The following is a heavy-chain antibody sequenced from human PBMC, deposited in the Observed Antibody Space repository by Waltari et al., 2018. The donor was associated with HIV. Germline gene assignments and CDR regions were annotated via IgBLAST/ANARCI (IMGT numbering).Heavy chain of an antibody. CDR1: GGSFSSSY. J-gene: IGHJ4*02. V-gene: IGHV4-34*01. CDR3: ASLFIRASGTRFDF. D-gene: IGHD3-10*01. CDR2: INHGGSH. Sequence: QLHLQQWGPGLLNTSQTLSLTCAVYGGSFSSSYWSWIRQSPGRGLEWLGEINHGGSHNYNPSRKSRISRSIDTSKKQFFWKLESVTAADTALYYCASLFIRASGTRFDFWGQGTLVTVSS.